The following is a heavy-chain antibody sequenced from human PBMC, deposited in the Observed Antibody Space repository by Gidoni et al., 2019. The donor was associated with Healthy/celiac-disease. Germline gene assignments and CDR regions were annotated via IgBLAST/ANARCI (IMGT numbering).Heavy chain of an antibody. CDR2: IWYDGSNK. D-gene: IGHD2-2*01. CDR1: GFTFSSYG. CDR3: ARRPYCSSTSCYGGSDY. Sequence: QVQLVESGGGVVQPGRSLRLSCAASGFTFSSYGMHWVRQAPGKGLEWVAVIWYDGSNKYYADSVKGRFTISRDNSKNTLYLQMNSLRAEDTAVYYCARRPYCSSTSCYGGSDYWGQGTLVTVSS. J-gene: IGHJ4*02. V-gene: IGHV3-33*01.